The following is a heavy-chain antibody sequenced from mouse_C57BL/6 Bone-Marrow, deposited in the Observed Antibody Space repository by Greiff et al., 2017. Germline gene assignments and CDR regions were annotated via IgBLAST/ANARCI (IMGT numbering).Heavy chain of an antibody. CDR2: IYPGGGYT. J-gene: IGHJ1*03. Sequence: QVQLQQSGAELVRPGTSVKMSCKASGYTFTNYWIGWAKQRPGHGLEWIGDIYPGGGYTNYNEKFKGKATLTADKSSSTAYMQFSSLTSEDSDIYYCARRDDGYFDVWGTGTTVTVSS. CDR3: ARRDDGYFDV. D-gene: IGHD2-3*01. V-gene: IGHV1-63*01. CDR1: GYTFTNYW.